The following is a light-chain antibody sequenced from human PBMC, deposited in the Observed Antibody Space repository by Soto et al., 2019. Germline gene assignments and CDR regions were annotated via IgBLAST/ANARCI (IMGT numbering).Light chain of an antibody. V-gene: IGLV2-11*01. CDR1: SSDVGGYNY. CDR2: DVS. J-gene: IGLJ2*01. CDR3: CSYAGVSTFVV. Sequence: QSVLTQPRSVSGSPGQSVTISCTGTSSDVGGYNYVSWYQQHPGKAPKLMIYDVSKRPSGVPDRFSGSKSGNTASLTISGLQAEDEADYYCCSYAGVSTFVVFGGGTKLTFL.